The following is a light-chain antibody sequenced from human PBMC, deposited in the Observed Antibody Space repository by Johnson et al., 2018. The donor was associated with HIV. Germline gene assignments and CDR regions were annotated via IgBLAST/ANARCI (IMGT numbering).Light chain of an antibody. CDR1: SSNIGNNY. V-gene: IGLV1-51*01. Sequence: QSVLSQPPSVSAAPGQKVTISCSGSSSNIGNNYVSWYQQLPGTAPKLLIYDNNKRPSGIPDRFSGSKSGPSATLGITGLQTGDEADYYCGTWDSSLRAVYGVGTGTKVTVL. CDR2: DNN. CDR3: GTWDSSLRAVYG. J-gene: IGLJ1*01.